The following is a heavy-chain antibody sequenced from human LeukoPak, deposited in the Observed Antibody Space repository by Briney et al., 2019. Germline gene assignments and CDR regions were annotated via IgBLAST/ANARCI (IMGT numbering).Heavy chain of an antibody. CDR2: INPNSGGT. Sequence: ASVKVSCKASGYTFTGYYMHWVRQAPGQGLEWMGWINPNSGGTNYAQKFQGRVTMTRDTSISTAYMELSRLRSDDTAVYYCARDFEGYCSGGSCYKDGDYFDYWGQGTLVTVSS. CDR3: ARDFEGYCSGGSCYKDGDYFDY. V-gene: IGHV1-2*02. CDR1: GYTFTGYY. D-gene: IGHD2-15*01. J-gene: IGHJ4*02.